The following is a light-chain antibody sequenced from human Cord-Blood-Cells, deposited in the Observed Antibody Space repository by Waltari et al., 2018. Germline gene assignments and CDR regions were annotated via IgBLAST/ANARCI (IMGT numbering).Light chain of an antibody. CDR1: QSVLYCSNNKNY. Sequence: IVLTQSPHSLPVSLGERATINCKSRQSVLYCSNNKNYLAWYQHKPGQPPKLLIYWASTRESGVPDRFSGSGSGTDFTHTISSPQAEDVAVYYCQKYYSTPTFGQGTKVEIK. J-gene: IGKJ1*01. V-gene: IGKV4-1*01. CDR3: QKYYSTPT. CDR2: WAS.